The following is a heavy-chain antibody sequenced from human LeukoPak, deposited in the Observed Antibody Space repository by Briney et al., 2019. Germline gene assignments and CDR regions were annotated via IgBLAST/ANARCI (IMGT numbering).Heavy chain of an antibody. D-gene: IGHD3-3*01. CDR2: ISGDGDST. Sequence: GGSLRLSCATSGFTFSRSAMSWFRQAPGKGLEWLAAISGDGDSTYYADSVKGRFTISRDNSENTVYLQMNSLRADETAVYYCARDFWDDFEYFDLWGRGTLVTVSS. CDR1: GFTFSRSA. J-gene: IGHJ2*01. CDR3: ARDFWDDFEYFDL. V-gene: IGHV3-23*01.